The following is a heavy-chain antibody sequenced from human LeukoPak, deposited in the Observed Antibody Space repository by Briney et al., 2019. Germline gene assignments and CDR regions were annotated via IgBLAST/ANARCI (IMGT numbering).Heavy chain of an antibody. J-gene: IGHJ3*02. CDR1: GFTFRSYS. Sequence: GGSLRLSCAASGFTFRSYSMNWVRQAPGKGLEYVSYISSGSGTIYYADSVKGRFTISRDNAKNSLYLQMNSLSAEDTAVYYCARAQKYSYDAFDIWGQGTMVTVSS. CDR2: ISSGSGTI. V-gene: IGHV3-48*04. CDR3: ARAQKYSYDAFDI. D-gene: IGHD4-11*01.